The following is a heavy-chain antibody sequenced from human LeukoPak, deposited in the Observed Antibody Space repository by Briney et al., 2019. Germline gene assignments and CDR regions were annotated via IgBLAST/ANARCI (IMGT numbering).Heavy chain of an antibody. V-gene: IGHV3-30*04. CDR2: ISYDGSNK. Sequence: GMSLRLSCAASGFTFSSYAIHWVRQAPGKGLEWVAVISYDGSNKYYADSVKGRFTISRDNSKNTLHLRMNSLRAEDTAVYYCARNRVFGDFTVFDHWGQGALVTVSS. J-gene: IGHJ4*02. CDR1: GFTFSSYA. CDR3: ARNRVFGDFTVFDH. D-gene: IGHD3-10*02.